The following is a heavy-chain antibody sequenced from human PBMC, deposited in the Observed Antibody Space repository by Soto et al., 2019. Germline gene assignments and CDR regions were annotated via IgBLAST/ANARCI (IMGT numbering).Heavy chain of an antibody. Sequence: GESLKISCAASGFTFSSYAMHWVRQAPGKGLEWVAVISYDGSNKYYADSVKGRFTISRDNSKNTLYLQMNSLRAEDTAVYYCARDLGQLWGYYYYGMDVWGQGTTVTVSS. V-gene: IGHV3-30-3*01. J-gene: IGHJ6*02. CDR3: ARDLGQLWGYYYYGMDV. D-gene: IGHD5-18*01. CDR1: GFTFSSYA. CDR2: ISYDGSNK.